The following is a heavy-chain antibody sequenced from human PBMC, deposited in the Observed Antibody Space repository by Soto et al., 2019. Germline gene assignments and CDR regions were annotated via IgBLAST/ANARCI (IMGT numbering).Heavy chain of an antibody. CDR3: ATDQENYYQSSGYYYAY. V-gene: IGHV1-2*02. J-gene: IGHJ4*02. CDR2: INPNSGGT. CDR1: GYTFTGYY. D-gene: IGHD3-22*01. Sequence: QVQLVQSGAEVKKPGASVKVSCKGSGYTFTGYYIHWVRQAPGQGLEWMGYINPNSGGTNYAQKFQGRVTMTRDTSISTVYMELSRLRSDDTAVYWYATDQENYYQSSGYYYAYWGQGTLVSVSS.